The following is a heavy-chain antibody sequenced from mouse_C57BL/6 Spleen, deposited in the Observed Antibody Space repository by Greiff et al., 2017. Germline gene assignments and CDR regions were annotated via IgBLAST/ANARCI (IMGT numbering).Heavy chain of an antibody. CDR1: GYAFSSSW. V-gene: IGHV1-82*01. CDR3: ARRFITTGVGAMGY. J-gene: IGHJ4*01. D-gene: IGHD1-1*01. CDR2: IYPGDGDT. Sequence: VQLQQSGPELVKPGASVKISCKASGYAFSSSWMNWVKQRPGKGLEWIGRIYPGDGDTNYNGKFKGKATLTADKSSSTAYMQLSSLTSEDSAVYFCARRFITTGVGAMGYWGQGTSVTVAS.